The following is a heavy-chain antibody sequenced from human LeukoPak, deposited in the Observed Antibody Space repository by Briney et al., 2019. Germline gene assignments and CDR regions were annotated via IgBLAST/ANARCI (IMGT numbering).Heavy chain of an antibody. CDR3: AKDRNAYYYDSSGSDY. CDR1: GFTFSSYG. Sequence: GGSLRLSCAASGFTFSSYGMHWVRQAPGKGLEWVAVISYDGSNKYYADSVKGRFTISRDNSKNTLYLQMNSLRAEDTAVYYCAKDRNAYYYDSSGSDYWGQGTLVTVSS. D-gene: IGHD3-22*01. CDR2: ISYDGSNK. V-gene: IGHV3-30*18. J-gene: IGHJ4*02.